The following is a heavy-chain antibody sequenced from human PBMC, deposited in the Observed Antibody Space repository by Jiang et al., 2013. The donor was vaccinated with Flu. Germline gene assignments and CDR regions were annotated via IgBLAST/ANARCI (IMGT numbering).Heavy chain of an antibody. D-gene: IGHD2-2*01. CDR3: TRDLVRDIIMIPATYFDS. CDR1: GFTFGDYA. CDR2: IRNKLYRGTT. V-gene: IGHV3-49*03. Sequence: VQLVESGGGLVQPGRSLRLSCTASGFTFGDYAMSWFRQAPGKGLEWVGFIRNKLYRGTTEYAASVKGRFTISRDDSKSIAYLQMSSLRTEDTAVYYCTRDLVRDIIMIPATYFDSVGQGTLVTVSS. J-gene: IGHJ4*02.